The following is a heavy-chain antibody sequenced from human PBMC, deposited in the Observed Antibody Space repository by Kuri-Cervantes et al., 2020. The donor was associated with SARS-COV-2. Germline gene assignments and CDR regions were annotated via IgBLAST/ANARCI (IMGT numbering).Heavy chain of an antibody. CDR2: IYYSGST. D-gene: IGHD5-18*01. Sequence: SETLSLTCTVSGGSISSGDYYWSWIRRPPGKGLEWIGYIYYSGSTYYNPSLRSRVTISVDPSKAQFSLNLISVTAADTAVYYCARLGGYRSGYNWFDPWGQGTLVTVSS. CDR3: ARLGGYRSGYNWFDP. CDR1: GGSISSGDYY. J-gene: IGHJ5*02. V-gene: IGHV4-30-4*08.